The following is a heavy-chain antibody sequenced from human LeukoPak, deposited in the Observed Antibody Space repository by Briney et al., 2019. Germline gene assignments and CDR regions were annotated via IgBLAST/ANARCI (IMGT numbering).Heavy chain of an antibody. J-gene: IGHJ4*02. CDR1: GGSISTYY. D-gene: IGHD3-22*01. CDR2: IYYSGST. Sequence: KPSETLSLTCTVSGGSISTYYWSWIRQPPGKGLDWIGYIYYSGSTHYNPSLKSRVTISVDTSKNQFSLKLSSLTAADTAVYYCARATNYYDSSGYYPRPHFDYWGRGTLVTVSS. CDR3: ARATNYYDSSGYYPRPHFDY. V-gene: IGHV4-59*01.